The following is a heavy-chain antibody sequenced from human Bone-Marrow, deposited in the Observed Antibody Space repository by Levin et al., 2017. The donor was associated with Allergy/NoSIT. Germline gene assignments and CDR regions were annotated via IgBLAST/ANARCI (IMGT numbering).Heavy chain of an antibody. D-gene: IGHD1/OR15-1a*01. Sequence: GESLKISCKGSGYTFPNYWIAWVRQMPGKGLEWVGIIYPGDSDARYSPSFQGLVTISVDKSISTAYLQWSSLKASDTAMYFCARRNIEMSGSLDYWGQGTLATVSA. CDR2: IYPGDSDA. CDR3: ARRNIEMSGSLDY. V-gene: IGHV5-51*01. J-gene: IGHJ4*02. CDR1: GYTFPNYW.